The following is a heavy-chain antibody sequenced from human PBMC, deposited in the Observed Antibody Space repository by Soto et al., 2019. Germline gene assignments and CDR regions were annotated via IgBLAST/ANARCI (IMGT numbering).Heavy chain of an antibody. CDR3: AAGPGGTIYGMDV. CDR1: GDSVSSNVAA. CDR2: TYYRSKWYH. D-gene: IGHD3-10*01. Sequence: PPQTLSLTCAISGDSVSSNVAAWNWIRQSPSRGLEWLGRTYYRSKWYHDYAVSVKTRITINPDTSKNQFSLHLNSVTPEDTAVYYCAAGPGGTIYGMDVWGQGTTVTV. J-gene: IGHJ6*02. V-gene: IGHV6-1*01.